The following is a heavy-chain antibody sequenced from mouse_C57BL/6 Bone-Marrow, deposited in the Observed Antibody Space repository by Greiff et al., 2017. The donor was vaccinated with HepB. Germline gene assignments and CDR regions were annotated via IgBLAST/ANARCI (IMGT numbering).Heavy chain of an antibody. Sequence: VQLQQSGPELVKPGASVKISCKASGYSFTGYYMNWVKQSPEKSLEWIGEINPSTGGTTYNQKFKAKATLTVDKSSSTAYMPLNSLTSEDSAVYYCARYYYGSSYDAMDYWGQGTSVTVSS. V-gene: IGHV1-42*01. CDR1: GYSFTGYY. CDR2: INPSTGGT. CDR3: ARYYYGSSYDAMDY. J-gene: IGHJ4*01. D-gene: IGHD1-1*01.